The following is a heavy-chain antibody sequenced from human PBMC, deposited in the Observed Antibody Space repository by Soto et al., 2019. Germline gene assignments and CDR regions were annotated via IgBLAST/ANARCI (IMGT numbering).Heavy chain of an antibody. CDR2: MNPNSGNT. D-gene: IGHD3-9*01. Sequence: ASVKVSCKASGYTFTSYDINWVRQATGQGLEWMGWMNPNSGNTGYAQKFQGRVTMTRNTSISTAYMELSSLRSEDTAVYYCARGSISFYDISWWDWGQGTLVTVPS. CDR3: ARGSISFYDISWWD. V-gene: IGHV1-8*01. J-gene: IGHJ4*02. CDR1: GYTFTSYD.